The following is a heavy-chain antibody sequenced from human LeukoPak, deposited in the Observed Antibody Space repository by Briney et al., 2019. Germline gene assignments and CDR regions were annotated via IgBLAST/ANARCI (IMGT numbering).Heavy chain of an antibody. CDR1: GFTVSSNY. CDR2: IYSGGST. Sequence: PGGPLRLSCAASGFTVSSNYMSWVRQAPGKGLEWVSVIYSGGSTYYADSVKGRFTISRDNSKNTLYLQMNSLRAEDTAVYYCARDISSRYFDLWGQGTLVTVSS. J-gene: IGHJ4*02. V-gene: IGHV3-66*01. CDR3: ARDISSRYFDL.